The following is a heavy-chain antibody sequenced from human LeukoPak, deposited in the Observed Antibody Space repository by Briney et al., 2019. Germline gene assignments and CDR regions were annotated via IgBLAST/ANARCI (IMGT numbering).Heavy chain of an antibody. V-gene: IGHV1-2*02. CDR1: GYTFTGYY. CDR2: INHNSGGT. Sequence: ASVKVSCKASGYTFTGYYMHWVRQAPGQGLEWMGWINHNSGGTNYAQKFQGRVTMTRDTSISTAYMALSRPRSNDTAVYYCARVSLGTTVVTPESSYYYCGMDVWGQGTTVTVSS. CDR3: ARVSLGTTVVTPESSYYYCGMDV. J-gene: IGHJ6*02. D-gene: IGHD4-23*01.